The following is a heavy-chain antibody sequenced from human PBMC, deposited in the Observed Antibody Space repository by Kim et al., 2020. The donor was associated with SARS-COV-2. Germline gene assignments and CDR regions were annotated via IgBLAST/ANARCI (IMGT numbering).Heavy chain of an antibody. Sequence: GGSLRLSCAASGFTFSSYAMHWVRQAPGKGLEWVAVISYDGSNKYYADSVKGRFTISRDNSKNTLYLQMNSLRAEDTAVYYCARDVKLSITMIVVVITDYYYGMDVWGQGTTVTVSS. V-gene: IGHV3-30-3*01. J-gene: IGHJ6*02. CDR3: ARDVKLSITMIVVVITDYYYGMDV. CDR1: GFTFSSYA. D-gene: IGHD3-22*01. CDR2: ISYDGSNK.